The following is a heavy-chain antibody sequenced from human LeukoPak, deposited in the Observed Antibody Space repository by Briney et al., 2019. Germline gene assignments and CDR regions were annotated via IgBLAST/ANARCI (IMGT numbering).Heavy chain of an antibody. CDR3: ATSIVRLTYDEHFQH. Sequence: PSETLSLTCTVSGGSISSGDYYWSWIRQPPGKGLEWIGYIYYSGSTYYNPSLKSRVTISVDTSKNQFSLKLSSVTAADTAVYYCATSIVRLTYDEHFQHWGQGTLVTVSS. V-gene: IGHV4-30-4*01. D-gene: IGHD1-26*01. CDR2: IYYSGST. CDR1: GGSISSGDYY. J-gene: IGHJ1*01.